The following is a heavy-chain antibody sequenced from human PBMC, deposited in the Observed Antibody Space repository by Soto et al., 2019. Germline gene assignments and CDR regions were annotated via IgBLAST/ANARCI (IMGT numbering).Heavy chain of an antibody. D-gene: IGHD3-10*01. J-gene: IGHJ6*03. CDR1: GGTFSSYT. V-gene: IGHV1-69*02. CDR3: AGGFTMVRGVINYYYDYMDV. CDR2: IIPILGIA. Sequence: QVQLVQSGAEVKKPGSSVKVSCKASGGTFSSYTISWVRQAPGQGLEWMGRIIPILGIANYAQKFQGRVTITADKSTSAAYMGLSSLRSEDTAVYYCAGGFTMVRGVINYYYDYMDVWGKGTTVTVSS.